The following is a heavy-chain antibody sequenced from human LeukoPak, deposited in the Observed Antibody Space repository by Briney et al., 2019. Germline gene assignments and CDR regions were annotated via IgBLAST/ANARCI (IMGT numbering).Heavy chain of an antibody. Sequence: SETLSLTCTVSGGSISSYYWSWIRQPAGKGLEWIGRIYTSGSTNYNPSLKSRVTMSVDTSKNQFSLKLSSVTAADTAVYYCASHVLRYFGRAPTSNYFDYWGQGTLVTVSS. D-gene: IGHD3-9*01. CDR3: ASHVLRYFGRAPTSNYFDY. J-gene: IGHJ4*02. CDR2: IYTSGST. V-gene: IGHV4-4*07. CDR1: GGSISSYY.